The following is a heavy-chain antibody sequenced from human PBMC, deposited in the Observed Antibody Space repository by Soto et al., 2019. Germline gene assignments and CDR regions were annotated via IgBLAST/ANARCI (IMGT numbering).Heavy chain of an antibody. Sequence: SVKVSCKASGGTFSSYAISWVRQAPGQGLERMGGIIPIFGTANYAQKFQGRVTITADESTSTAYMELSSLRSEDTAVYYCASSILAGYCSGGSCYGNHPAFYYGMDVWGQGTTVTVSS. D-gene: IGHD2-15*01. CDR2: IIPIFGTA. V-gene: IGHV1-69*13. J-gene: IGHJ6*02. CDR3: ASSILAGYCSGGSCYGNHPAFYYGMDV. CDR1: GGTFSSYA.